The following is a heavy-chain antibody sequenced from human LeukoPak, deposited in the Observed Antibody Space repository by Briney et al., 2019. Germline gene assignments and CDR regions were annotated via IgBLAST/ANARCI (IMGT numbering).Heavy chain of an antibody. V-gene: IGHV4-59*01. D-gene: IGHD5-24*01. J-gene: IGHJ4*02. CDR3: ARGLMATINYFDY. Sequence: SETLSLTCTVSGGSISSYYWSWIRQPPGKGLEWIGYIYHSGSTNYNPSLKSRVTISVDTSKNQFSLKLSSVTAADTAVYYCARGLMATINYFDYWGQGTLVTVSS. CDR1: GGSISSYY. CDR2: IYHSGST.